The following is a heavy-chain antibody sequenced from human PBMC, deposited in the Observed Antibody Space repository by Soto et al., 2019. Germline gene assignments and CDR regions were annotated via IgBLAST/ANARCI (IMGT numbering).Heavy chain of an antibody. CDR3: AKDSDDSSGYYYVTYYYGMDV. J-gene: IGHJ6*02. CDR1: GFTFSSYG. CDR2: ISYDGSNK. Sequence: SLRLSCSASGFTFSSYGMHWVRQAPGKGLEWVAVISYDGSNKYYADSVKGRFTISRDNSKNTLYLQMNSLRAEDTAVYYCAKDSDDSSGYYYVTYYYGMDVWGQGTTVTVSS. V-gene: IGHV3-30*18. D-gene: IGHD3-22*01.